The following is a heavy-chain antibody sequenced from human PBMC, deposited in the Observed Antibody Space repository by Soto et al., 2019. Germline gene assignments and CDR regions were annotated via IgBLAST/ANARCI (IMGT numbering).Heavy chain of an antibody. CDR2: IIPIFGTA. CDR1: GGTFSSYA. J-gene: IGHJ3*02. Sequence: QVQLVQSGAEVKKPGSSVKVSCKASGGTFSSYAISWVRQAPGQGLEWMGGIIPIFGTANYAQKFQGRVTITADESTSTAYRELGSLRSEDTAVYYCARGRDGYNRDAFDIWGQGTMVTVSS. V-gene: IGHV1-69*12. D-gene: IGHD5-12*01. CDR3: ARGRDGYNRDAFDI.